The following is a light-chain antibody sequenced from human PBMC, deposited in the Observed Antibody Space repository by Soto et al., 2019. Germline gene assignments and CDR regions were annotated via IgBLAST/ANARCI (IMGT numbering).Light chain of an antibody. CDR1: QSVTRSS. Sequence: EVVLTQSPATLSLSPGERATLSCRASQSVTRSSLAWYQQKPGQSPRLLISGASSRATGIPDRFSGGGSGTDFTLTISSLQADDFATYYCLQHFNFSWTFGQGTKVE. J-gene: IGKJ1*01. CDR2: GAS. V-gene: IGKV3-20*01. CDR3: LQHFNFSWT.